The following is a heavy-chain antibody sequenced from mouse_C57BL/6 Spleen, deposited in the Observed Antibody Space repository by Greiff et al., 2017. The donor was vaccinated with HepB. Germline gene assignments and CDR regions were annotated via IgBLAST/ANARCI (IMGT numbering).Heavy chain of an antibody. Sequence: VHLVESGAELAKPGASVKLSCKASGYTFTSYWMHWVKQRPGQGLEWIGYINPSSGYTKYNQKFKDKATLTADKSSSTAYMQLSSLTYEDSAVYYCARGDAGWYFDVWGTGTTVTVSS. J-gene: IGHJ1*03. V-gene: IGHV1-7*01. CDR1: GYTFTSYW. D-gene: IGHD3-3*01. CDR3: ARGDAGWYFDV. CDR2: INPSSGYT.